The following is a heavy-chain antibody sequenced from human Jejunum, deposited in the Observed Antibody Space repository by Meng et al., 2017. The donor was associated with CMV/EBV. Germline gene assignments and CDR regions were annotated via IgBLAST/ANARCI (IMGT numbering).Heavy chain of an antibody. Sequence: GYRINTSRMMWVRQAPGKGLEWMANITGNGGRTYYLESVKGRFNISRDNAENSLYLQMSSLRPEDTAVYYCARMGYGFEFFDVWGQGTMVTVSS. CDR3: ARMGYGFEFFDV. J-gene: IGHJ3*01. CDR1: GYRINTSR. D-gene: IGHD5-12*01. CDR2: ITGNGGRT. V-gene: IGHV3-7*01.